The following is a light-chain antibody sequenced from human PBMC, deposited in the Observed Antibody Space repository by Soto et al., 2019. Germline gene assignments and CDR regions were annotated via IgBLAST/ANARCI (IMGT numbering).Light chain of an antibody. CDR3: QQRTNWPPTWT. Sequence: EIVLTQSPATLSLSPGERATLSCRASQSVYNYLAWYQQKPGQAPRLLIYDASKRATGIPARFSGSGSGTDFTLTISSLEPEDFAVYYCQQRTNWPPTWTFGQGTKVEIK. CDR1: QSVYNY. CDR2: DAS. V-gene: IGKV3-11*01. J-gene: IGKJ1*01.